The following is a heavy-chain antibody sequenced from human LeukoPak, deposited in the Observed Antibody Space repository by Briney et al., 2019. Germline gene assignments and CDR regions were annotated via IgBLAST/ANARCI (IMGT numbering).Heavy chain of an antibody. CDR2: IHPGDSDT. CDR3: ARLLYSSGWYGVY. V-gene: IGHV5-51*01. D-gene: IGHD6-19*01. J-gene: IGHJ4*02. Sequence: GESLKISCKSSGYSFTSYWIAWVRQMPGKGLEWMGVIHPGDSDTRYSPSFQGQVTISVGKSITTAYLQWSSLKASDTAMYYCARLLYSSGWYGVYWGQGTLVTVSS. CDR1: GYSFTSYW.